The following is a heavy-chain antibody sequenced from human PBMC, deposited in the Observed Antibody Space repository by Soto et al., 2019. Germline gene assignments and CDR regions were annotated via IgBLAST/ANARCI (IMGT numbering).Heavy chain of an antibody. V-gene: IGHV4-4*02. Sequence: QVQLQESGPGLVKPSETLSLTCAVSGDSISSNTWCSWVSQSPGKGLEWIGEIYHSGKTNYKASLKSRVTISIDKSTNQLSLNLTSVSAADTAVYYCASRPAYMSGKDYWGQGTLVTVSS. CDR3: ASRPAYMSGKDY. D-gene: IGHD1-26*01. CDR1: GDSISSNTW. CDR2: IYHSGKT. J-gene: IGHJ4*02.